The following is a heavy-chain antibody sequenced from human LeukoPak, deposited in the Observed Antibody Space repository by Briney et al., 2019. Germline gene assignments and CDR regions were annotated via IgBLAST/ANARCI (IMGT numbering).Heavy chain of an antibody. J-gene: IGHJ4*02. CDR1: GFDFTAYG. CDR3: ARHFHSAWFGF. D-gene: IGHD5-18*01. V-gene: IGHV5-51*01. Sequence: GESLQISCQCSGFDFTAYGIAWVRQMHGKGLEWMGNIYPGGSNGRYSPSFQGQVTMSADKSITTVYWQWSSPKASDTAMYYCARHFHSAWFGFWGQGSLVTVSS. CDR2: IYPGGSNG.